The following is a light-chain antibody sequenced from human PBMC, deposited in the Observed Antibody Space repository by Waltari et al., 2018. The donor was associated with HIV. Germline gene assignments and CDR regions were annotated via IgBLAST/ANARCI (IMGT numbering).Light chain of an antibody. J-gene: IGKJ2*03. CDR1: QSVSSSS. CDR2: GAS. Sequence: EIVLTQSPGTLSLSPGERVTLSCRASQSVSSSSLVWYQQKPGQAPRLLIYGASSRATGIPDRFSGSGSGTDFTLTISSLQPEDFASYYCQQSYTTPLYSFGQGTKLEIK. V-gene: IGKV3-20*01. CDR3: QQSYTTPLYS.